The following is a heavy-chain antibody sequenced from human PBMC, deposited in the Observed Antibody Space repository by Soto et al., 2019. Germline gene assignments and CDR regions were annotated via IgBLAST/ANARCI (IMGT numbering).Heavy chain of an antibody. CDR3: ARALVNGGAY. CDR2: INQDGSET. Sequence: EVQLVESGGGLVQPGGSLRLSSGTSGFIFSAHWMAWVREAPGKGLEWVANINQDGSETNFVDSVKGRFTISRDNARNSVYLQMNRLRAEDTAVYYCARALVNGGAYWGQGTLVTVSS. CDR1: GFIFSAHW. J-gene: IGHJ4*02. V-gene: IGHV3-7*01. D-gene: IGHD2-8*02.